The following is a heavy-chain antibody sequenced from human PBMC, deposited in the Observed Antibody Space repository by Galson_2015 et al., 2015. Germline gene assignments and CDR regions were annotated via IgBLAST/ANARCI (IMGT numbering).Heavy chain of an antibody. CDR1: GGSISSSNW. V-gene: IGHV4-4*02. D-gene: IGHD4-17*01. CDR3: ARDNRGGYGDFPYYFDY. CDR2: IYHSGST. Sequence: SETLSLTCAVSGGSISSSNWWSWVRQPPGKGLEWIGEIYHSGSTNYNPSLKSRVTISVDKSKNQFSLKLSSVTAADTAVYYCARDNRGGYGDFPYYFDYWGQGTLVTVSS. J-gene: IGHJ4*02.